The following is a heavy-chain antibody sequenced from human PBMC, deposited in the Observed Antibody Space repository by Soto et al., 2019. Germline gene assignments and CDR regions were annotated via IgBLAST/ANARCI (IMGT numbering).Heavy chain of an antibody. CDR2: ISAYNGNT. CDR1: GYTFSNDG. J-gene: IGHJ6*02. Sequence: QVQLVQSGAEVRRPGASVKVSCKASGYTFSNDGINWVRQAPGQGLEWMGWISAYNGNTEYAQNFQGRVTMTTDTSKITAYMELRSLRSDDTAVYSCARGGPTSADYYYGMDVWGLGTTVTVSS. CDR3: ARGGPTSADYYYGMDV. V-gene: IGHV1-18*01. D-gene: IGHD3-10*01.